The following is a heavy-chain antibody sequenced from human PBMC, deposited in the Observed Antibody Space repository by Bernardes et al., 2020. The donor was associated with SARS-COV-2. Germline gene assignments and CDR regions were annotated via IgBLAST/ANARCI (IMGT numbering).Heavy chain of an antibody. Sequence: GSTLQVSCASSGFAFKNYAMHWVRRGPGKGLEWVALLSYDGSYEDYADSVTGRFTVSRDKSRDSLSLEMDSLRAEDTALYYCARDVSRDGSNYPFDSWGQGTLVTVSS. D-gene: IGHD5-12*01. CDR1: GFAFKNYA. J-gene: IGHJ4*02. V-gene: IGHV3-30-3*01. CDR3: ARDVSRDGSNYPFDS. CDR2: LSYDGSYE.